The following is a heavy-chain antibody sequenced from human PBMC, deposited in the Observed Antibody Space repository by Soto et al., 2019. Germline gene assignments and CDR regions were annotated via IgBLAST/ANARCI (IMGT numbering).Heavy chain of an antibody. Sequence: GGSLRLSCAASGFTFSSYAMSWVRQAPGKGLEWVSAISGSGGSTYYADSVKGRFTISRDNSKNTLYLQMNSLRAEDTAVYYCAKEIELYRSSSNLGGYGMDVWGQGTTVTVSS. CDR2: ISGSGGST. V-gene: IGHV3-23*01. CDR3: AKEIELYRSSSNLGGYGMDV. CDR1: GFTFSSYA. D-gene: IGHD6-6*01. J-gene: IGHJ6*01.